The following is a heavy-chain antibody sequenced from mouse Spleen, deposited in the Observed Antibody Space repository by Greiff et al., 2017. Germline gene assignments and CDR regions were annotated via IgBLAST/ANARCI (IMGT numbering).Heavy chain of an antibody. CDR2: IDPETGGT. V-gene: IGHV1-15*01. CDR3: TRDGNYVPYAMDY. Sequence: QVQLKQSGAELVRPGASVTLSCKASGYTFTDYEMHWVKQTPVHGLEWIGAIDPETGGTAYNQKFKGKAILTADKSSSTAYMELRSLTSEDSAVYYCTRDGNYVPYAMDYWGQGTSVTVSS. CDR1: GYTFTDYE. D-gene: IGHD2-1*01. J-gene: IGHJ4*01.